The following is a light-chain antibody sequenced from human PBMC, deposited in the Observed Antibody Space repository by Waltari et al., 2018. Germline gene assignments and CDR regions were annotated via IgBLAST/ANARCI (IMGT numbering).Light chain of an antibody. V-gene: IGKV4-1*01. CDR1: QSVLYSSNNKNQ. Sequence: DIVMTQSPDSLAVSLGERAIINCKSSQSVLYSSNNKNQLAWYQQKPGQPPKLLIYWASTRGSGVPDRFSGSGSGTDFTLTISSLQAEDVAVYYCQQYYITPYTFGQGTKLEIK. CDR3: QQYYITPYT. CDR2: WAS. J-gene: IGKJ2*01.